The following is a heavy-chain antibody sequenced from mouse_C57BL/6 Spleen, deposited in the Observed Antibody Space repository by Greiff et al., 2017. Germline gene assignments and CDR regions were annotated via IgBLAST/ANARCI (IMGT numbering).Heavy chain of an antibody. Sequence: QVQLQQSGAELARPGASVKLSCKASGYTFTSYGISWVKQRTGQGLEWIGEIYPRSGNTYYNEKFKGKATLTADKSSSTAYMELRSLTSEDSAVYFCARGEVYDGYYDAMDYWGQGTSVTVSS. V-gene: IGHV1-81*01. CDR3: ARGEVYDGYYDAMDY. CDR2: IYPRSGNT. D-gene: IGHD2-3*01. J-gene: IGHJ4*01. CDR1: GYTFTSYG.